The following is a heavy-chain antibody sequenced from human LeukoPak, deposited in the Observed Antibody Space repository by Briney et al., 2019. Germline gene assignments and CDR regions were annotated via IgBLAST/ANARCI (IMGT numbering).Heavy chain of an antibody. CDR1: GGSISSCY. Sequence: ASETLSLTCTVSGGSISSCYWSWIRQPPGKGLEWIGYIYYSGSTNYNPPLKSRVTISVDTSKNQFSLKLSSVTAADTAVYYCARDRGEDGYTAEFDYWGQGTLVTVSS. D-gene: IGHD5-24*01. CDR2: IYYSGST. V-gene: IGHV4-59*01. CDR3: ARDRGEDGYTAEFDY. J-gene: IGHJ4*02.